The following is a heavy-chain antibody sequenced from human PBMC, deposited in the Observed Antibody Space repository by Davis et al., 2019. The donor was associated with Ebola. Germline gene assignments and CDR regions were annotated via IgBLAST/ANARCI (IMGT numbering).Heavy chain of an antibody. D-gene: IGHD5-18*01. Sequence: PGGSLRLSCAASGFTVSSNYMSWVRQAPGKGLEWVSVIYNGGSTYYADSVKSRFTISRDNSKNTLYLQMNSLRAEDTAVYYCAKWLIQLWARYGMDVWGQGTTVTVSS. CDR1: GFTVSSNY. V-gene: IGHV3-53*01. CDR3: AKWLIQLWARYGMDV. J-gene: IGHJ6*02. CDR2: IYNGGST.